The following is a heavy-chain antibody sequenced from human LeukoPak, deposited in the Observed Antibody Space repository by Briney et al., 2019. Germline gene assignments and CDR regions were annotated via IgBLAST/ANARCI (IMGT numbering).Heavy chain of an antibody. CDR3: ARAPHDYDSSGFAFDC. V-gene: IGHV4-31*03. D-gene: IGHD3-22*01. J-gene: IGHJ4*02. Sequence: SQTLSLTCTVSGGSISSCGYYWSWIRQHPGKGLEWIGYINYSGSTYYSPSLKSRVTISVDTSKNQFSLKLSSVTAADTAVYYCARAPHDYDSSGFAFDCWGQGTLVTVSS. CDR2: INYSGST. CDR1: GGSISSCGYY.